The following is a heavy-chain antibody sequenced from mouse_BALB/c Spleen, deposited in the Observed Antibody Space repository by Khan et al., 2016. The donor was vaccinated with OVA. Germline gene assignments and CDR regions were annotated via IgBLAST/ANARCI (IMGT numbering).Heavy chain of an antibody. CDR1: GYTFTSYW. Sequence: EVQLQQSGTVLARPGTSVKMSCKASGYTFTSYWRHWVKQRPGQGLEWIGAIYPGNSDTSYNQKFKGKAKLTAVTSTSTAYMELSSLTNEDSAVYYCTRFGYLFAYWGQGTLVTVSA. V-gene: IGHV1-5*01. CDR3: TRFGYLFAY. CDR2: IYPGNSDT. D-gene: IGHD2-2*01. J-gene: IGHJ3*01.